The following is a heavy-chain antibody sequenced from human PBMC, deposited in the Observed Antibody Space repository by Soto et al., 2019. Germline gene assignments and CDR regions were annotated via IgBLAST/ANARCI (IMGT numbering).Heavy chain of an antibody. CDR2: IIPVFGTP. V-gene: IGHV1-69*12. Sequence: QVQLVQSGAEVKKPGSSVKVSCKASGGTFSSHGISWVRQARGQGLEWMGGIIPVFGTPHYAQKFKGRVTSTAAEPTSRAYMELISLTSEATAVYYCARDVDTPAIATWFKPWGQGTMVIVSP. D-gene: IGHD5-18*01. CDR3: ARDVDTPAIATWFKP. CDR1: GGTFSSHG. J-gene: IGHJ5*02.